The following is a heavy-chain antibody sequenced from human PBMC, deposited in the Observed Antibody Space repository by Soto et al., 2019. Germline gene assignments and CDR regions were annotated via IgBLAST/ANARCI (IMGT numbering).Heavy chain of an antibody. Sequence: PGGSLRLSCAASGFTFSTYAMSWVRQAPGKGLEWVSAMSGSGGSTYYADSVKGRFTISRDNSKNTLYLQMNSLRAEDTAVYYWASLIGPKMAVNWFAPWGPGTLVTVS. CDR2: MSGSGGST. CDR1: GFTFSTYA. CDR3: ASLIGPKMAVNWFAP. D-gene: IGHD6-19*01. J-gene: IGHJ5*02. V-gene: IGHV3-23*01.